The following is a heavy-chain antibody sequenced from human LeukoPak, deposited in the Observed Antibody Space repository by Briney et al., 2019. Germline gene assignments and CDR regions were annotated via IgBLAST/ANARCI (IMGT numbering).Heavy chain of an antibody. CDR2: IYYSGST. V-gene: IGHV4-59*01. CDR1: GGSISSYY. CDR3: ARISSSWYAEHFQH. D-gene: IGHD6-13*01. J-gene: IGHJ1*01. Sequence: SETLSLTCTVSGGSISSYYWSWIRQPPGKGLEWIGYIYYSGSTNYNPSLKSRVTISVDTSKNQFSLKLSSVTAADTAVYYCARISSSWYAEHFQHWGQGTLVTVSS.